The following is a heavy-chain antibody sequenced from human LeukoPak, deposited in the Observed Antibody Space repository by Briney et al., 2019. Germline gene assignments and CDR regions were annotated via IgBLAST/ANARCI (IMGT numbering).Heavy chain of an antibody. J-gene: IGHJ4*02. Sequence: PGGSLRLSCAASGFTFSRYAMSWVRQAPGKGLEWVSSISGDRSTTYYADSVKGRFTISRDDSKNMVYLQMNGLRAEDTAVYSCAKYTSGTSYRGLDQWGQGTLVTVSS. CDR2: ISGDRSTT. V-gene: IGHV3-23*01. CDR1: GFTFSRYA. D-gene: IGHD3-10*01. CDR3: AKYTSGTSYRGLDQ.